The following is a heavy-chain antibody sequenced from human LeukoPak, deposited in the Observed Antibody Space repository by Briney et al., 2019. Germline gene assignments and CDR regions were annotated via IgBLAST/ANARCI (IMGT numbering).Heavy chain of an antibody. J-gene: IGHJ4*02. V-gene: IGHV3-7*01. D-gene: IGHD3-10*01. CDR1: GFTFSTFW. Sequence: GGSLRLSCAASGFTFSTFWMTWGRQAPGKGLEWVANINQDGSQKNYVDSVKGRFTISRDNAQNLLYLQMNSLRAEDTAVYFCAVGGHVDYCGQGTLVTVPS. CDR2: INQDGSQK. CDR3: AVGGHVDY.